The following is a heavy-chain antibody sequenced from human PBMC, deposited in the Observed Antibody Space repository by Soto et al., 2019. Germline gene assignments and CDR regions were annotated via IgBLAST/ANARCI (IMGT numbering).Heavy chain of an antibody. CDR2: IYYDGNT. CDR1: GGSITSSSHY. V-gene: IGHV4-39*01. J-gene: IGHJ4*02. D-gene: IGHD6-6*01. Sequence: ASETLSLTCTVSGGSITSSSHYWGWIRQPPGKGLECIANIYYDGNTYYNPSLKSRATISLDTSKNQFSLRLNSVTAADTAVYYCARSSITPRLFMYPFDYWGQGTLVTVSS. CDR3: ARSSITPRLFMYPFDY.